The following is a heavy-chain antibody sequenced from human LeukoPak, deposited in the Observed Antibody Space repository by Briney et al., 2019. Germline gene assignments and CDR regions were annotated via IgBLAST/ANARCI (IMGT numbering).Heavy chain of an antibody. CDR2: INPNRGGT. CDR1: GYTFTGYY. CDR3: ATPRGPNCSGGSCYGGGFDY. V-gene: IGHV1-2*02. Sequence: ASVKVSCKASGYTFTGYYMHWVRQAPGQGLEWMGWINPNRGGTNYAQKFQGRVTMTRDTSISTAYMELSRLRSDDTAVYYCATPRGPNCSGGSCYGGGFDYWGQGTLVTVSS. D-gene: IGHD2-15*01. J-gene: IGHJ4*02.